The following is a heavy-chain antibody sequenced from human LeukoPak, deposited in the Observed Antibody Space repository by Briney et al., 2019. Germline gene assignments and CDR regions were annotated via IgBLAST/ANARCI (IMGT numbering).Heavy chain of an antibody. CDR1: GFTFDDYG. Sequence: GGSLRLSCAASGFTFDDYGMSWIRQATGRELEWVSGINWKGGRTGCADSVNGRFTISRDNAKNTLYLQMNSLRAEDTALYYCARDNVEYCSGGSCYSDYYYYYMDVWGKGTTVTVSS. CDR3: ARDNVEYCSGGSCYSDYYYYYMDV. V-gene: IGHV3-20*04. J-gene: IGHJ6*03. CDR2: INWKGGRT. D-gene: IGHD2-15*01.